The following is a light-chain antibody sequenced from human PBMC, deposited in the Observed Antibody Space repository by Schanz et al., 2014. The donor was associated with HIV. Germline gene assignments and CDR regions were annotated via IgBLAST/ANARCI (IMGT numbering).Light chain of an antibody. CDR2: DVS. Sequence: QSALTQPPSASGSPGQSVTISCTGASSDVGGDNYVSWYQQHPGRAPKLIIYDVSNRPSGVSNRFSGSKSGNTASLTISGLQPEDEADYYCNSYSHSNTDVFGSGTKLTVL. J-gene: IGLJ1*01. V-gene: IGLV2-14*03. CDR3: NSYSHSNTDV. CDR1: SSDVGGDNY.